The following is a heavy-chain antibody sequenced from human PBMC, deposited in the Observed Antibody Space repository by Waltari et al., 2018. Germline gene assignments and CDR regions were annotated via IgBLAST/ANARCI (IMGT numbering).Heavy chain of an antibody. D-gene: IGHD1-26*01. Sequence: QLQLRESGPGLVKPSETLSLTCTVSGGSININTYYWGWVRQTPGKGLEWLGSIHYSGSTYYNPSLKSRVTISVDTSKNQFSLNLNSVTAADTAVCYCASKNSGSFRRGGFDIWGQGTMVTVSS. CDR3: ASKNSGSFRRGGFDI. CDR2: IHYSGST. CDR1: GGSININTYY. V-gene: IGHV4-39*01. J-gene: IGHJ3*02.